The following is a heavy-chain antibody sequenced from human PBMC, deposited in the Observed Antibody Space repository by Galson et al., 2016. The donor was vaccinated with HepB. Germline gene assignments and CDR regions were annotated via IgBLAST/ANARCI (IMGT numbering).Heavy chain of an antibody. CDR3: APLGYCRGGLCSKVT. D-gene: IGHD2-15*01. Sequence: SETLSLTCAVSGGSISSYNWWSWVRQPPGKGLEWIGEIYHSGTSNYNPSLWSRVTISLDKSKNLFSLTLNSVTAADTAVYYCAPLGYCRGGLCSKVTWSQGTLVTASS. V-gene: IGHV4-4*02. CDR1: GGSISSYNW. CDR2: IYHSGTS. J-gene: IGHJ5*02.